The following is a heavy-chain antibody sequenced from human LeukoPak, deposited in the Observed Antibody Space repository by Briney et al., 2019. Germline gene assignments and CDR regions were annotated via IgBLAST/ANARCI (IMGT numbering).Heavy chain of an antibody. J-gene: IGHJ4*02. CDR1: GSTFSSYT. Sequence: GGSLRLSCAVSGSTFSSYTMNWVRQAPGKGLEWVSAISGSGGSTYYADSVKGRFTISRDNSKNTLYLQMNSLRAEDTAVYYCAKIPGYIAAADTFDYWGQGTLVTVSS. CDR3: AKIPGYIAAADTFDY. D-gene: IGHD6-13*01. V-gene: IGHV3-23*01. CDR2: ISGSGGST.